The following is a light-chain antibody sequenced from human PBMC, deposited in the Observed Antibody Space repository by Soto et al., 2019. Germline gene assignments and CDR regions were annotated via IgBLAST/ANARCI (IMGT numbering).Light chain of an antibody. Sequence: ALTQPRSVSGSPGQSVTISCTGTSSDVGGYNYVSWYQQHPGKAPKLMIYDVSKRPSGVPDRFSGSKSGNTASLTISGLQAEDEADYYCYSYAGSYTWVFGGGTKLTVL. V-gene: IGLV2-11*01. CDR2: DVS. CDR3: YSYAGSYTWV. J-gene: IGLJ3*02. CDR1: SSDVGGYNY.